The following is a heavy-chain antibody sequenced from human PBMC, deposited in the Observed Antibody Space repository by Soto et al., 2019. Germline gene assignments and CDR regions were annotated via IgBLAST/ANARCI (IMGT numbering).Heavy chain of an antibody. D-gene: IGHD1-7*01. J-gene: IGHJ6*02. CDR2: ISGSGDSK. V-gene: IGHV3-23*01. CDR1: GFTFSTSG. Sequence: GGSLRLSCAASGFTFSTSGMNWVRQAPGKGLEWVSFISGSGDSKYHADSVRGRFTISRDNSKDTLSLLMNNLRAEDTAVYYCANNMRITGTTYDGMDVWGQGTTVTVSS. CDR3: ANNMRITGTTYDGMDV.